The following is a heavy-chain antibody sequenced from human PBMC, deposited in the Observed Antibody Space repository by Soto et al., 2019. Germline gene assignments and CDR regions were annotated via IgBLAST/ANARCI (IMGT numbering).Heavy chain of an antibody. CDR3: AGEGATSNAGSDL. CDR2: ISQSGNS. D-gene: IGHD3-10*01. V-gene: IGHV4-34*01. CDR1: GESLSGFY. Sequence: QVQLQQWGTGQLKISETLSLTCAVYGESLSGFYWSWIRQAPGKGLEWIGEISQSGNSRYNPSLRSRFTMSVDSPKTHSSLTLTSVTAADTALYYCAGEGATSNAGSDLWGREPRSPSPQ. J-gene: IGHJ5*02.